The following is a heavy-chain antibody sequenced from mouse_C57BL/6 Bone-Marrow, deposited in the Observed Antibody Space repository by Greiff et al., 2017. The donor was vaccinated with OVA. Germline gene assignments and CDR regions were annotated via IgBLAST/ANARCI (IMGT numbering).Heavy chain of an antibody. J-gene: IGHJ1*03. D-gene: IGHD1-1*01. CDR2: IRLKSDNYAT. CDR1: GFTFSNYW. CDR3: PPYYYGSSPYWYFDV. V-gene: IGHV6-3*01. Sequence: EVMLVESGGGLVQPGGSMKLSCVASGFTFSNYWMNWVRQSPEKGLEWVAQIRLKSDNYATHYAESVKGRFTISRDDSKSSVYLQMNNLRAEDTGIYYCPPYYYGSSPYWYFDVWGTGTTVTVSS.